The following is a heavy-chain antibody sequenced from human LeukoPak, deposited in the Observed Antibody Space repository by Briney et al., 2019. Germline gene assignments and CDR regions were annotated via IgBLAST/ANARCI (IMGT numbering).Heavy chain of an antibody. CDR3: ARVLASANRYYYYGMDV. V-gene: IGHV3-21*01. J-gene: IGHJ6*02. CDR1: GFTFSSYS. CDR2: ISSSSSYI. Sequence: PGGSLRLSCAASGFTFSSYSMNWVRQAPGKGLEWVSSISSSSSYIYYADSVKGRFTISRDNAKNSLYLQMNSLRAEDTAVYYCARVLASANRYYYYGMDVWGQGTTVTVSS. D-gene: IGHD4/OR15-4a*01.